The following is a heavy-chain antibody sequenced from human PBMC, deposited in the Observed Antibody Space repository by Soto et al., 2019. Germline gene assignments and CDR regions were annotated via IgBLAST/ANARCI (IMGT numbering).Heavy chain of an antibody. CDR2: IMPIFRAP. Sequence: QVQLVQSGAEVKKPGSSVKVSCKASGGAFSDYAFSWVRQAPGRGLEWLGGIMPIFRAPDYAQKFQGLVTFTADEFTRTAYMEMDSLRSEDTAVYYCASWLKGPDIGNYYYGMDVWGQGTTVTVS. CDR3: ASWLKGPDIGNYYYGMDV. V-gene: IGHV1-69*12. D-gene: IGHD2-15*01. CDR1: GGAFSDYA. J-gene: IGHJ6*02.